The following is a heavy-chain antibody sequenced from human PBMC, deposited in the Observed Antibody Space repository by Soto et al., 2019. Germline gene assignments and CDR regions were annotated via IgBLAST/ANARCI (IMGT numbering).Heavy chain of an antibody. Sequence: ASVKVSCKGFGYSFMKYGINWVRQAPGQGLEWVGWISPYSGNTHSAQKFHGSLTLTTDTAASTAYMELRILRSADTALYYFAREASVLIPAAQPSRFDSWGQGTLVTVSS. CDR2: ISPYSGNT. D-gene: IGHD2-2*01. CDR3: AREASVLIPAAQPSRFDS. V-gene: IGHV1-18*01. J-gene: IGHJ4*02. CDR1: GYSFMKYG.